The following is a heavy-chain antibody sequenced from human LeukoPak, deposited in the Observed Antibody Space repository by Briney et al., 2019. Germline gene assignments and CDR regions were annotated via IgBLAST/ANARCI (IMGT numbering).Heavy chain of an antibody. CDR2: LSYDGTNK. J-gene: IGHJ4*02. CDR1: GFTFSSFA. Sequence: PGGSLPLPHAASGFTFSSFAMHWVRQAPGKGLEWVAVLSYDGTNKYYADSVKGRFTISRDNSKNTLFLQMNSLRAEDTAVYYCARDRYDILTSYYTYFDYWGQASMVTVSS. D-gene: IGHD3-9*01. V-gene: IGHV3-30*03. CDR3: ARDRYDILTSYYTYFDY.